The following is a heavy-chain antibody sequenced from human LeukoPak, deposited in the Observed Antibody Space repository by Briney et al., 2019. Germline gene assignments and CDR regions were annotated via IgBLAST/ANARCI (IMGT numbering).Heavy chain of an antibody. J-gene: IGHJ4*02. D-gene: IGHD2-2*01. CDR1: GYTFTGYY. V-gene: IGHV1-2*04. Sequence: GASVKVSCKASGYTFTGYYMHWVRQAPGQGLEWMGWINPNSGGTNYAQKSQGWVTMTRDTSISTAYMELSRLRSDDTAVYYCARGRRKDIVVVPAALWFYFDYWGQGTLVTVSS. CDR2: INPNSGGT. CDR3: ARGRRKDIVVVPAALWFYFDY.